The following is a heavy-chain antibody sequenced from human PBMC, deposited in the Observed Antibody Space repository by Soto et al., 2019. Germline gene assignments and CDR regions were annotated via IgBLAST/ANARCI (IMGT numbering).Heavy chain of an antibody. CDR1: GFTFSSYG. CDR2: ISYDGSNK. CDR3: AKDGYYYGAGSYGTNYYMDV. D-gene: IGHD3-10*01. V-gene: IGHV3-30*18. J-gene: IGHJ6*03. Sequence: GESLKISCAASGFTFSSYGMHWVRQAPGKGLEWVAVISYDGSNKYYADSVKGRFTISRDNSKNTLYLQMNSLRAEDTAVYYCAKDGYYYGAGSYGTNYYMDVWGKGTTVTVSS.